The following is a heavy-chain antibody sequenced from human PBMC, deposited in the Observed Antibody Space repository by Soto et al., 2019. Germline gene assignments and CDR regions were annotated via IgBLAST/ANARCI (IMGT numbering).Heavy chain of an antibody. J-gene: IGHJ3*02. D-gene: IGHD3-22*01. V-gene: IGHV4-39*01. Sequence: QLQLQESGPGLVKPSETLSLTCTVSGGSISSSSYYWAWIRQPPGKGLEGIASIHYSGRTYNNPSLESRITISVDTSKNQFSLELRSVTAADTAVYYCARRSGYHSGLAFDIWGQGTMVTVSS. CDR2: IHYSGRT. CDR1: GGSISSSSYY. CDR3: ARRSGYHSGLAFDI.